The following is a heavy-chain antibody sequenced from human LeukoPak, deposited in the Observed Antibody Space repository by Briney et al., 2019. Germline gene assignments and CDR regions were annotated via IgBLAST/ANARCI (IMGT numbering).Heavy chain of an antibody. CDR3: ARGYYDFWSGYSTHGMDV. J-gene: IGHJ6*02. V-gene: IGHV4-30-4*01. D-gene: IGHD3-3*01. CDR2: IYYSGST. Sequence: SETLSLTCTVSGDSISSGDYYWSWIRQPPGKGLEWIGYIYYSGSTYYNPSLKSRVTISVDTSKNQFSLKLSSVTAADTAVYYCARGYYDFWSGYSTHGMDVWGQGTTVTVSS. CDR1: GDSISSGDYY.